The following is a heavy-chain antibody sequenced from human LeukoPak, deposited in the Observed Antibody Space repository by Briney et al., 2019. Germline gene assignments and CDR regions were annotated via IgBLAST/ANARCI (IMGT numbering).Heavy chain of an antibody. J-gene: IGHJ4*02. V-gene: IGHV4-4*09. Sequence: SETLSLTCTVSGASISSYYWSWIRQSPGKGLDWIGWIGDIYTSGSTNCNPSFKSRVNISVDTSKKQFSLRLSSVTAADTAVYYCARYSGGGRTAFADCWGQGTLVTVSS. CDR1: GASISSYY. CDR2: IYTSGST. D-gene: IGHD3-10*01. CDR3: ARYSGGGRTAFADC.